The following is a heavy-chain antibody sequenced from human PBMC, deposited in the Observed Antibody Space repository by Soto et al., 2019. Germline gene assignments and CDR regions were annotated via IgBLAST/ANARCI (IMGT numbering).Heavy chain of an antibody. D-gene: IGHD1-26*01. CDR1: GASISTGGYS. Sequence: PSETLSLTCIVSGASISTGGYSWGWLRQPPGKGPEWIGYIYESGRTYYKPSLKSRASISMDKSRNQFSGRWTSVTAADTAVYFCARGDRYSGSFSDYFDPWGQGTLVTVSS. CDR3: ARGDRYSGSFSDYFDP. V-gene: IGHV4-30-2*01. CDR2: IYESGRT. J-gene: IGHJ5*02.